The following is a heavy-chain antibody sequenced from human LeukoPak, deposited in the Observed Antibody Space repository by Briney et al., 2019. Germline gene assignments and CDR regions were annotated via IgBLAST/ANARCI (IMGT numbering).Heavy chain of an antibody. CDR1: GYTFTSYD. D-gene: IGHD2-15*01. Sequence: ASVKVSCKASGYTFTSYDINWVRQATGQGLEWMGWMNPNSGNTGYAQKFQGRVTITRNTSISTAYMELSSLRPEDTAVYYCAREGAYCSGGSCYRAAFDYWGQGTLVTVSS. CDR2: MNPNSGNT. V-gene: IGHV1-8*03. CDR3: AREGAYCSGGSCYRAAFDY. J-gene: IGHJ4*02.